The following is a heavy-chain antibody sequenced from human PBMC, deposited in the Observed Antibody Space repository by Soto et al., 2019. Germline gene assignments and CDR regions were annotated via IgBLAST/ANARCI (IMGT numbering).Heavy chain of an antibody. CDR1: DYTFASYG. CDR3: AREPADTAMVIYYYYCGTDV. D-gene: IGHD5-18*01. CDR2: ISAYNGNT. Sequence: ASVKVSCKASDYTFASYGISWVRQAPGQGLEWMGWISAYNGNTNYAQKLQGRVTMTTDTSTSTAYMELRSLRSDDTAVYYCAREPADTAMVIYYYYCGTDVWGQGTTVTVSS. J-gene: IGHJ6*02. V-gene: IGHV1-18*01.